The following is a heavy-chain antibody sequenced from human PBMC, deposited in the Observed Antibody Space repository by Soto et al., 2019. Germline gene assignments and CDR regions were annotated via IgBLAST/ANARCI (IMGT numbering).Heavy chain of an antibody. Sequence: LVESGGGLVQAGESLRLSCAVSGFSVSDNFMTRVRQAPGKGLEWISVIYNDGTTYHADSVKGRFIASRDNSQNRLYLQMNNLRVEDSAVYFCARDTHSAVRSDWWGQGTLVTVAS. D-gene: IGHD3-9*01. CDR1: GFSVSDNF. J-gene: IGHJ4*02. CDR2: IYNDGTT. V-gene: IGHV3-66*01. CDR3: ARDTHSAVRSDW.